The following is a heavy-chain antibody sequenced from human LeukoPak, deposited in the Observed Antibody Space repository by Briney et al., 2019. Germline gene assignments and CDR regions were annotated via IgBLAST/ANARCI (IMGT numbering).Heavy chain of an antibody. V-gene: IGHV5-51*01. CDR3: ARAITMVRGAKYYFDY. CDR2: IYPGDSDT. D-gene: IGHD3-10*01. Sequence: GESLKISCNGSAYSFTSYWIGWVRQMPGKGLEWMGIIYPGDSDTRYSPSFQSQVTISADKSISTAYLQWSSLKASDTAMYYCARAITMVRGAKYYFDYWGQGTLVTVSS. J-gene: IGHJ4*02. CDR1: AYSFTSYW.